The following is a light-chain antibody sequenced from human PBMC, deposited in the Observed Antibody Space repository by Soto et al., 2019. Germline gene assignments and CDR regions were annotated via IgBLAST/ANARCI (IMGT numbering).Light chain of an antibody. J-gene: IGLJ2*01. V-gene: IGLV1-51*01. CDR1: SSNIGNNY. CDR3: GAWDSSLSAVV. CDR2: DNN. Sequence: QSVLTQPPSVSAAAGQRVTIACSGSSSNIGNNYVSWYQQLPGTAPKLLIYDNNKRPSGIPDRFSGSKSGTSATLGITGLQTGDEADYYCGAWDSSLSAVVLGGGTKLTVL.